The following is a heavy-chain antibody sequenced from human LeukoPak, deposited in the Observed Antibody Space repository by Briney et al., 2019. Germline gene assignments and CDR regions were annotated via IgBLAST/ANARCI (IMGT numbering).Heavy chain of an antibody. V-gene: IGHV4-39*07. CDR1: GGSISSSDYY. Sequence: SETLSLTCTVSGGSISSSDYYWGWIRQPPGKGLEWIGTIDYSSGSTYYKPSLKSRVTIAIDASKNQFSLKVSSVTAADSAVYYCARESTRDCRTTSCYEVFDPWGQGTLVTVSS. CDR3: ARESTRDCRTTSCYEVFDP. J-gene: IGHJ5*02. D-gene: IGHD2-2*01. CDR2: IDYSSGST.